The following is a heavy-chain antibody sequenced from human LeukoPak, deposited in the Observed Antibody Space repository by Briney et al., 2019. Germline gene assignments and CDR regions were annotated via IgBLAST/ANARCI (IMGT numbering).Heavy chain of an antibody. CDR1: GGSISSSGYY. J-gene: IGHJ4*02. CDR2: ISYTGNS. V-gene: IGHV4-39*07. D-gene: IGHD3-9*01. CDR3: ARGRRKILTQTTAFLDS. Sequence: SETLSLTCTVSGGSISSSGYYWGWVRQSPGKGLEWIGSISYTGNSYYNLSVKSRVTISVDTSKNQFSLNLRSVTAADTAVYYCARGRRKILTQTTAFLDSWGQGTLVTVSS.